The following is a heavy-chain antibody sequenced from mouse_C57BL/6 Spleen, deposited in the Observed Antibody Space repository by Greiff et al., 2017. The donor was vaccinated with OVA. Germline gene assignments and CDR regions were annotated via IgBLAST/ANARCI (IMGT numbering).Heavy chain of an antibody. V-gene: IGHV1-80*01. J-gene: IGHJ2*01. D-gene: IGHD1-1*01. CDR1: GYAFSSYW. CDR2: IYPGDGDT. Sequence: QVQLQQSGAELVKPGASVKISCKASGYAFSSYWMNWVQQRPGKGLEWIGQIYPGDGDTNYNGKFKGKATLTADKSSSTAYMQLSSLTSEDSAVYFCARGTTGDYWGKGTTLTVSS. CDR3: ARGTTGDY.